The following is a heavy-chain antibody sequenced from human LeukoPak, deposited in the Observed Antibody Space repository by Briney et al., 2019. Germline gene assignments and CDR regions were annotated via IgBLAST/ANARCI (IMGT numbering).Heavy chain of an antibody. CDR3: ARGRDRIAAAAYDY. D-gene: IGHD6-13*01. CDR1: GFTFSSYA. J-gene: IGHJ4*02. V-gene: IGHV3-30-3*01. CDR2: ISYDGSNK. Sequence: YPGRSLRLSCAASGFTFSSYAMHWVRQAPGKGLEWVAVISYDGSNKYYADSVKGRFTISRDNSKNTLYLQMNSLRAEDTAVYYCARGRDRIAAAAYDYWGQGTLVTVSS.